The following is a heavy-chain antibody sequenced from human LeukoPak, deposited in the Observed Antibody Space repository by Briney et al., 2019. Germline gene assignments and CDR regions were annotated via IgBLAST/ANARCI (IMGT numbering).Heavy chain of an antibody. Sequence: GRSLRLSCAASGFTFSSYAMSWVRQAPGKGLEWVSAISGSGGSTYYADSVKGRFTISRDNSKNTLYLQMNSLRAEDTAVYYCAKKPPYCSSTSCYYFDYWGQGTLVTVSS. V-gene: IGHV3-23*01. CDR1: GFTFSSYA. D-gene: IGHD2-2*01. J-gene: IGHJ4*02. CDR3: AKKPPYCSSTSCYYFDY. CDR2: ISGSGGST.